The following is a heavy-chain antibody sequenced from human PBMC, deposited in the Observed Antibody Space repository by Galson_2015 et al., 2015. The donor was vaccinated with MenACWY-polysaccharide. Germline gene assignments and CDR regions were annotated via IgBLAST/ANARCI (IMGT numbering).Heavy chain of an antibody. CDR1: GFSFGTSW. J-gene: IGHJ2*01. CDR2: IAPDGSVM. Sequence: ALRLACAASGFSFGTSWMTWFRRAPGKGLEWVANIAPDGSVMFYMHSVKGRFTISRDNARNSLYLQMHSLRADDTAEYYCARVLTHWYCDLWGRGTLVTVSP. CDR3: ARVLTHWYCDL. V-gene: IGHV3-7*01. D-gene: IGHD4-23*01.